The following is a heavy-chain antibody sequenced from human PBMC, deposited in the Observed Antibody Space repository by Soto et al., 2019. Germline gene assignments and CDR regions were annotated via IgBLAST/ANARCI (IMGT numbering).Heavy chain of an antibody. J-gene: IGHJ3*02. Sequence: ASVKVSCKASGYTFTSYGISWVRQAPGQGLEWMGWISAYNGNTNYAQKLQGRVTMTTDISTSTAYMELRSLRSDDTAVYYCARTLVDSSGYYDAFDIWGQGTMVTVSS. D-gene: IGHD3-22*01. V-gene: IGHV1-18*01. CDR1: GYTFTSYG. CDR3: ARTLVDSSGYYDAFDI. CDR2: ISAYNGNT.